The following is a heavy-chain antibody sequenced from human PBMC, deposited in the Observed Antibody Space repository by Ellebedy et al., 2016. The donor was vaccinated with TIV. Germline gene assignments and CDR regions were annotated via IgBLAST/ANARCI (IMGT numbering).Heavy chain of an antibody. D-gene: IGHD5-18*01. Sequence: ASVKVSCKASGYTFTSYYMHWVRQAPGQGLEWMGIINPSGGSTSYAQKLQGRVTMTTDTSTSTAYMELRSLRSDDTAVYYCARATKQLWLGIDYWGQGTLVTVSS. CDR2: INPSGGST. J-gene: IGHJ4*02. V-gene: IGHV1-46*04. CDR1: GYTFTSYY. CDR3: ARATKQLWLGIDY.